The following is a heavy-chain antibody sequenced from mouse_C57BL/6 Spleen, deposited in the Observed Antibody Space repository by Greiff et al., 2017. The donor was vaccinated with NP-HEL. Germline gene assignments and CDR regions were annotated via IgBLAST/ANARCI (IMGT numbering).Heavy chain of an antibody. Sequence: VQLQQSGAELVKPGASVKISCKASGYAFSSYWMNWVKQRPGKGLEWIGQIYPGDGDTNYNGKFKGKATLTADKSSSTAYMQLSSLTSEDSAVYFCARGGVRDYAMDYWGQGTSVTVSS. CDR1: GYAFSSYW. J-gene: IGHJ4*01. D-gene: IGHD3-3*01. CDR2: IYPGDGDT. V-gene: IGHV1-80*01. CDR3: ARGGVRDYAMDY.